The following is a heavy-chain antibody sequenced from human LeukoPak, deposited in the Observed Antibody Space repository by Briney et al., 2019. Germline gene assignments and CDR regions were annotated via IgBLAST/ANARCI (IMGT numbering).Heavy chain of an antibody. CDR2: ISSSGTII. J-gene: IGHJ4*02. V-gene: IGHV3-48*03. CDR3: ARDEINYDFWSGYLAALGY. D-gene: IGHD3-3*01. CDR1: GFTLSGYE. Sequence: GGSLRLSCAASGFTLSGYEMNWVRQAPGKGLEWVSYISSSGTIIYYANSVKGRFTISRDNSKNTLYLQMNSLRAEDTAVYYCARDEINYDFWSGYLAALGYWGQGTLVTVSS.